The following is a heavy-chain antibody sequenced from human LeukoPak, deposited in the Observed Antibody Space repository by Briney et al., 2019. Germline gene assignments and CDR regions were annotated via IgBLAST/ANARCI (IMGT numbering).Heavy chain of an antibody. CDR1: GFTFSSYA. Sequence: GGSLRLSCAASGFTFSSYAIHWVRQAPGKGLEYVSAISSNGGNTYYANSVKGRFAISRDNSKNTLYLQMGSLRAEDMAVYYCARARISMMTPYFGYWGQGTLVTVSS. CDR3: ARARISMMTPYFGY. J-gene: IGHJ4*02. V-gene: IGHV3-64*01. D-gene: IGHD3-22*01. CDR2: ISSNGGNT.